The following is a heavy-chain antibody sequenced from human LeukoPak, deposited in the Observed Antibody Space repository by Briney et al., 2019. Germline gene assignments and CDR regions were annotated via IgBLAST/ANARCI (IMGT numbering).Heavy chain of an antibody. J-gene: IGHJ4*02. Sequence: PGGSLRLSCAASGFTFSDYAMSWIRQAPGKGLEWVSATRGRGTDAYYADSVRGRFTISRDNSRNTLYLQMNSLRAEDTAVYYCAKENSGSFDYWGQGALVTVPS. D-gene: IGHD3-22*01. V-gene: IGHV3-23*01. CDR1: GFTFSDYA. CDR2: TRGRGTDA. CDR3: AKENSGSFDY.